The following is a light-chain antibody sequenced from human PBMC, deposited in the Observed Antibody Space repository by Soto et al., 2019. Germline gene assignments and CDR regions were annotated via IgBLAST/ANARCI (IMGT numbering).Light chain of an antibody. CDR2: KAS. V-gene: IGKV1-5*03. CDR3: QQYNTYRMYT. CDR1: QSISNW. J-gene: IGKJ2*01. Sequence: DIEMTQSPSTLSASVGDRVTITCRASQSISNWLAWYQQKPGKVPRLLIYKASTLQSGVPSRFSGSGSGTEFTLTISSLQPDDFATYYCQQYNTYRMYTFGQGTKLEIE.